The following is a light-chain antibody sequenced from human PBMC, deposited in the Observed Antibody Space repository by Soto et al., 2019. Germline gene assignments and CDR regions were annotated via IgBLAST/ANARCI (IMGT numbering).Light chain of an antibody. J-gene: IGKJ2*01. CDR1: QDINNY. Sequence: DIQMTQSPSSLSAFVGDRVTITCQASQDINNYLNWYQQKPGNAPKLLIYDASHLEAGVPSRFSGSGSGTDFTFTISNLQPEDIATYYCQQYADFPYTFGQGTKLEIK. V-gene: IGKV1-33*01. CDR2: DAS. CDR3: QQYADFPYT.